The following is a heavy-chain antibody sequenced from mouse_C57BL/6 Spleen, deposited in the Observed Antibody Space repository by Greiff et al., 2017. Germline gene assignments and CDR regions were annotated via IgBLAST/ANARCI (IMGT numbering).Heavy chain of an antibody. CDR1: GYAFTNYL. J-gene: IGHJ1*03. CDR2: INPGSGGT. Sequence: VQGVESGAELVRPGTSVKVSCKASGYAFTNYLIEWVKQRPGQGLEWIGVINPGSGGTNYNEKFKGKATLTADKSSSTAYMQLSSLTSEDSAVYFCASLYYGSSHWYFDVWGTGTTVTVSS. V-gene: IGHV1-54*01. CDR3: ASLYYGSSHWYFDV. D-gene: IGHD1-1*01.